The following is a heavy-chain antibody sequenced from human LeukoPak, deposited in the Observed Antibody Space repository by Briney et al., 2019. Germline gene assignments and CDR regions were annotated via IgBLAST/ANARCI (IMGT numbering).Heavy chain of an antibody. CDR1: GGSISSYY. CDR3: ARTGSGRVRGVIRYFDY. Sequence: ASETLSLTCTVSGGSISSYYWSWIRQPPGKGLEWIGYIYYSGSTNYNPSLKSRVTISVDTSKNQFSLKLSSVTAADTAVYYCARTGSGRVRGVIRYFDYWGQGTLVTVSS. D-gene: IGHD3-10*01. J-gene: IGHJ4*02. CDR2: IYYSGST. V-gene: IGHV4-59*01.